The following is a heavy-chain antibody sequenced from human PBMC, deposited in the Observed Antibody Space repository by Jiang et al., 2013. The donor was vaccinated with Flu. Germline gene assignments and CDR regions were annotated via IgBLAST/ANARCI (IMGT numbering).Heavy chain of an antibody. CDR2: ISYDGSNK. CDR1: GFTFSSYA. J-gene: IGHJ3*02. CDR3: ARGSRRAFDI. Sequence: VESGGGVVQPGRSLRLSCAASGFTFSSYAMHWVRQAPGKGLEWVAVISYDGSNKYYADSVKGRFTISRDNSKNTLYLQMNSLRAEDTAVYYCARGSRRAFDIWGQGTMVTVSS. V-gene: IGHV3-30-3*01.